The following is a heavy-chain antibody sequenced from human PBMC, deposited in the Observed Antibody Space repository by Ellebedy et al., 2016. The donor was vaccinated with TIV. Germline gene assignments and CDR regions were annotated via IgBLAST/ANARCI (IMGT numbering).Heavy chain of an antibody. CDR1: GYTFTSYW. J-gene: IGHJ4*02. V-gene: IGHV5-51*01. CDR3: ARCGYSGYGNDY. CDR2: VDLGGSDT. Sequence: GESLKISCQGSGYTFTSYWIGWVRQMPGKGPEWMGVVDLGGSDTRYIPSFQGQVTFSADKSISTAYLQWSGLKASDTAMYYCARCGYSGYGNDYWGQGTLVTVSS. D-gene: IGHD5-12*01.